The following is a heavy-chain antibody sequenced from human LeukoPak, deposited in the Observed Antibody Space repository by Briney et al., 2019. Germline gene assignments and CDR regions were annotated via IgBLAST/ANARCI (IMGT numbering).Heavy chain of an antibody. CDR1: GFTFSSYA. J-gene: IGHJ5*02. Sequence: GGSLRLSCAASGFTFSSYAMSWVRQAPGKGLEWVSAISGSGGSTYYADSVKGRFTISRDNSKNTLYLQMNSLRAEDTAVYYCARDGAYSSSRPNWFDPWGQGTLVTVSS. CDR2: ISGSGGST. CDR3: ARDGAYSSSRPNWFDP. D-gene: IGHD6-13*01. V-gene: IGHV3-23*01.